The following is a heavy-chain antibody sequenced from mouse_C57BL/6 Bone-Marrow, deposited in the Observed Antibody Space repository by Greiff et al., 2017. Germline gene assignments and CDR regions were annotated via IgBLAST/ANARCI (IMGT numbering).Heavy chain of an antibody. V-gene: IGHV1-55*01. Sequence: QVQLQQPGAELVKPGASVKLSCKASGYTFTSYWITWVKPRPGQGLEWIGDIYPGSGSTNYNETFKSKATLTVDTSSSTAYMQLSSLTSEDSAVYYCARSGYYALYYFDYWGQGTTLTVSS. CDR2: IYPGSGST. D-gene: IGHD3-1*01. CDR1: GYTFTSYW. J-gene: IGHJ2*01. CDR3: ARSGYYALYYFDY.